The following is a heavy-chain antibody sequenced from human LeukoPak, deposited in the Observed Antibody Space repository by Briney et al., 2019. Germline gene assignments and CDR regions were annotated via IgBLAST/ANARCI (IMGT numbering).Heavy chain of an antibody. J-gene: IGHJ4*02. CDR3: AREDSGYELFDY. V-gene: IGHV1-2*02. CDR2: INPNSGGT. Sequence: ASVKVSCKASGYTFTGYNMHWVRQAPGQGLEWMGWINPNSGGTNYAQKFQGRVTMTRDTSISTAYMELSRLRSDDTAVYYCAREDSGYELFDYWGQGTLVTVSS. D-gene: IGHD5-12*01. CDR1: GYTFTGYN.